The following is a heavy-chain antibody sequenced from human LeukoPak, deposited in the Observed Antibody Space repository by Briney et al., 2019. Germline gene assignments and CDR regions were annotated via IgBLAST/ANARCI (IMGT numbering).Heavy chain of an antibody. CDR1: GGSISNYY. CDR3: ARGGGFGSPPAY. Sequence: SETLSLTCTVSGGSISNYYWSWIRQPPGKGLEWIGYIYHSGSVNYNPPLKSRVTISVDTTNNQFSLKLNSVTAADMAVYYCARGGGFGSPPAYWGQGTLVTVSS. CDR2: IYHSGSV. V-gene: IGHV4-59*01. D-gene: IGHD3-10*01. J-gene: IGHJ4*02.